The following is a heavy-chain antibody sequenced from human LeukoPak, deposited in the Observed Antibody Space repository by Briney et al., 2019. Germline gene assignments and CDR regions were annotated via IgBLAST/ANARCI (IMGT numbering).Heavy chain of an antibody. CDR3: ARDPGRGWLQKRVYAFDI. D-gene: IGHD5-24*01. J-gene: IGHJ3*02. Sequence: ASVKVSCKASGYTFTSYYMHWVRQAPGQGLEWMGIIIPSGGSTSYAQKFQGRVTMTRDTSTSTVYMELSSLRSEDTAVYYCARDPGRGWLQKRVYAFDIWGQGTMVTVSS. CDR1: GYTFTSYY. CDR2: IIPSGGST. V-gene: IGHV1-46*01.